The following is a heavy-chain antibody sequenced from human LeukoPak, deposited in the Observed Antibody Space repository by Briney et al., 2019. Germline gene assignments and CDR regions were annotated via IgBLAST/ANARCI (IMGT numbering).Heavy chain of an antibody. V-gene: IGHV1-46*01. CDR2: INPSGGST. CDR3: ARALPLITHSSASNWFDP. J-gene: IGHJ5*02. D-gene: IGHD6-19*01. Sequence: ASVKVSCKASGYTFTSYYMHWVRQAPGQGLEWVGIINPSGGSTSYAQKFQGRVTMTRDTSTSTVYMELSSLRSEDTAVYYCARALPLITHSSASNWFDPWGQGTLVTVSS. CDR1: GYTFTSYY.